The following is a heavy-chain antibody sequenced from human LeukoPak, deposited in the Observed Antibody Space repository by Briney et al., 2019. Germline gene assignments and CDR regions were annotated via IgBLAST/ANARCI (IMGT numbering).Heavy chain of an antibody. Sequence: ASVKVSCKASGYTFTSYGISWVRQAPGQGLEWMGWISAYNGNTNYAQKLQGRVTMTTDTSTSTAYMELRSLRSDDTAVYYCAMAYYDSSGYPNPFPYYGMDVWGQGTTVTVSS. V-gene: IGHV1-18*01. J-gene: IGHJ6*02. CDR1: GYTFTSYG. D-gene: IGHD3-22*01. CDR2: ISAYNGNT. CDR3: AMAYYDSSGYPNPFPYYGMDV.